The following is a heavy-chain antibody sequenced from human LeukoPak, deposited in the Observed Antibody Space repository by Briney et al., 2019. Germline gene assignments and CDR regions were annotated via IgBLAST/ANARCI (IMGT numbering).Heavy chain of an antibody. D-gene: IGHD3-22*01. CDR3: ARTYDSTDY. V-gene: IGHV4-31*01. Sequence: SQTLSLTCTVSGGSISSADYYWSWIRQHPGKGLEGIGYIYYSRSTYYNPALKSQVTISVATSKNQFSLKRSSVTAADTAVYYCARTYDSTDYWGQGTLVTVSS. CDR1: GGSISSADYY. J-gene: IGHJ4*02. CDR2: IYYSRST.